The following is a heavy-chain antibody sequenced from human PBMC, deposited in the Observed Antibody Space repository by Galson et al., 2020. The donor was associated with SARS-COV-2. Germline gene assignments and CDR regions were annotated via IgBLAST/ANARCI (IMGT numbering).Heavy chain of an antibody. V-gene: IGHV1-24*01. CDR3: ATHASSWTSFPFYYGMDV. J-gene: IGHJ6*02. D-gene: IGHD6-13*01. CDR2: FDPEGGET. CDR1: GYTLTELS. Sequence: ASVKVSCKVSGYTLTELSMHWVRQAPGKGLEWMGGFDPEGGETIYAQKLQDRVSMTDDTSTETAYMELSSLRSEDTGVYYCATHASSWTSFPFYYGMDVWGQGTTVTVSS.